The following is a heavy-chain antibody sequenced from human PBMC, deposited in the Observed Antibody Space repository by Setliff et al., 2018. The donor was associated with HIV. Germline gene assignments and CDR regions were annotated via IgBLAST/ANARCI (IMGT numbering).Heavy chain of an antibody. V-gene: IGHV1-2*04. Sequence: ASVKVSCKASGGTFTTITWVRQAPGQGLEWMGGVIPMYNTETYAQKFQGWVTVTRDTSINTVYMELSSLKSDDTAVYYCARDYLHVFDIWGQGTMVTVSS. CDR1: GGTFTT. CDR3: ARDYLHVFDI. J-gene: IGHJ3*02. CDR2: VIPMYNTE.